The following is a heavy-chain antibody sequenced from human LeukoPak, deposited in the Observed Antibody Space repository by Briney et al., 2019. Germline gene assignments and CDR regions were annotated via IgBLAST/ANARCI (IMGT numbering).Heavy chain of an antibody. CDR2: ISGSGGSK. V-gene: IGHV3-23*01. J-gene: IGHJ6*02. CDR1: GFTFSSYA. Sequence: QSGGSLRHSCAASGFTFSSYAMSWVRQAPGEGLEWVSDISGSGGSKYYADSEKGGFTIFRDNSKNTLYLQMNSLRAEDTAVYYCAKRNFYDRYYYYGMDFWGQGTTVTVSS. D-gene: IGHD5/OR15-5a*01. CDR3: AKRNFYDRYYYYGMDF.